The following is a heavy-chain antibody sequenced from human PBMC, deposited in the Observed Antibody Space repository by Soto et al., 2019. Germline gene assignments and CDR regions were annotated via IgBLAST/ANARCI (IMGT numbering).Heavy chain of an antibody. Sequence: GESLKXXXKGSGYSFTSYWISWVRQMPGKGLEWMGRIDPSDSYTNYSPSFQGHVTISADKSISTAYLKWSSLKASDTAMYYCARHDYYGSGSYYDYYGMDVWGQGTTVTVSS. CDR2: IDPSDSYT. V-gene: IGHV5-10-1*01. D-gene: IGHD3-10*01. CDR1: GYSFTSYW. J-gene: IGHJ6*02. CDR3: ARHDYYGSGSYYDYYGMDV.